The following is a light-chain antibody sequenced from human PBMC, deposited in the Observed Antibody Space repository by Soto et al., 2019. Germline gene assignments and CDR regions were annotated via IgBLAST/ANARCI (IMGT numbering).Light chain of an antibody. J-gene: IGKJ1*01. Sequence: DIHFTPSPSPLSAPVGDRVTITCRASQGVSSYVDWYQQKPGKPPKLLIYGASTLQSGVPSRFSGGASGTEFTLTIRSLQPEDFATYYCQQLNSYPRTFGQGT. CDR1: QGVSSY. CDR3: QQLNSYPRT. V-gene: IGKV1-9*01. CDR2: GAS.